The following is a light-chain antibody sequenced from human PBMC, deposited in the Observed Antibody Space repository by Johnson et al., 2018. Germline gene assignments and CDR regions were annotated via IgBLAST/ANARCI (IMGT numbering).Light chain of an antibody. J-gene: IGLJ1*01. CDR2: VNN. Sequence: QSVLTQPPSVSAAPGQKVTISCSGSSSNIGNNYVSWYQQLPGTAPKLLIYVNNKRPSGIPDRFSGSKSGTSATLVLTVLQTGYEADYYCGTWDSSLSAGNVFGTGTKVTVL. CDR1: SSNIGNNY. V-gene: IGLV1-51*02. CDR3: GTWDSSLSAGNV.